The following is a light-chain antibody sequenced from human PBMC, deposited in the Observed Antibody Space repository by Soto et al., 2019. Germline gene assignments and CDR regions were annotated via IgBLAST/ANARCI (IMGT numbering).Light chain of an antibody. CDR2: AAS. Sequence: DIQMTQSPSSLSASIRDRVTITCRASQSISNYLNWYQQKPGKAPKLLIYAASSLQSGVPSRFSGSGSGTDFTLTISSLQPEDFATYYCQQSYSTLWTFGQGTKVEIK. CDR1: QSISNY. CDR3: QQSYSTLWT. V-gene: IGKV1-39*01. J-gene: IGKJ1*01.